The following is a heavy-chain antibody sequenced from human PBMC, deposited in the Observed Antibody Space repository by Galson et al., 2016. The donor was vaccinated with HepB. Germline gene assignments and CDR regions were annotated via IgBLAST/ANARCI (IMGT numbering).Heavy chain of an antibody. V-gene: IGHV1-18*01. Sequence: SVKVSCKASGYTSSNYGISWVRQAPGQGLEWMAWISGYNGKTNYAQALEGTVTMTTDTSTSTAYMELRSPKSDDTAVYHCTRDGPDYGDYINFDYWGQGTLVTVSS. CDR3: TRDGPDYGDYINFDY. D-gene: IGHD4-17*01. CDR2: ISGYNGKT. CDR1: GYTSSNYG. J-gene: IGHJ4*02.